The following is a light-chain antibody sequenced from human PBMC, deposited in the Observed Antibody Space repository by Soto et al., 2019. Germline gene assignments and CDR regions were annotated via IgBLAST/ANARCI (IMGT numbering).Light chain of an antibody. CDR3: MQALQTPRT. J-gene: IGKJ1*01. V-gene: IGKV2-28*01. Sequence: EIVMTQSPLSLPVTPGEPASISCKSSQSLRHSNGYNFLHWYLQKPGQSPQLLIYLGSNRASGVPDRFSGSGSGTDFTLKISRLEADDVGVYYCMQALQTPRTFGQGPKVELK. CDR1: QSLRHSNGYNF. CDR2: LGS.